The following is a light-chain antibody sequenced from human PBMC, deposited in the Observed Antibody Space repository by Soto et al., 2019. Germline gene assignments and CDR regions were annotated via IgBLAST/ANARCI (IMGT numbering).Light chain of an antibody. J-gene: IGKJ5*01. CDR2: GGS. V-gene: IGKV1-9*01. CDR1: QGIGRF. CDR3: QQVHSYPRT. Sequence: AHTPNSLSAAVGSGVKVTCRASQGIGRFLAWYQQRPGKAPKLLIYGGSTVPSGVPSRFSGTGSGIDFTLTISSLQPEDFATYYCQQVHSYPRTFGQGTRLAIK.